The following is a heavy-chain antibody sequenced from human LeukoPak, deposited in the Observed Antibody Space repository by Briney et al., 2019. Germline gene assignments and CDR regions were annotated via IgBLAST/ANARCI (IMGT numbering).Heavy chain of an antibody. CDR2: IYYSGST. Sequence: SETLSLTCTVSGGSISSRSYYWGWIRQPPGKGREWIGSIYYSGSTYYNPSLKSRVTISVDTSKNQFSLKLSSVIAADTAVYYCARPPGSGTTGDDYWGQGTLVTVSS. CDR1: GGSISSRSYY. J-gene: IGHJ4*02. CDR3: ARPPGSGTTGDDY. V-gene: IGHV4-39*01. D-gene: IGHD1-1*01.